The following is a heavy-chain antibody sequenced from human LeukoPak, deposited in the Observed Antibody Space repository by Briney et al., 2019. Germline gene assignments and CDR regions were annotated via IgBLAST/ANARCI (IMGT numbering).Heavy chain of an antibody. Sequence: GGSLRLSCAASGFTFSSYAMSWVRQAPGKGLEWVSGISGSGGSTYYADSVKGRFTISRDDSKNTLYLQMNSLRAEDTAVYYCAKDLGRYRNNYFDYWGQGTLVTVSS. CDR3: AKDLGRYRNNYFDY. V-gene: IGHV3-23*01. CDR1: GFTFSSYA. CDR2: ISGSGGST. D-gene: IGHD1-26*01. J-gene: IGHJ4*02.